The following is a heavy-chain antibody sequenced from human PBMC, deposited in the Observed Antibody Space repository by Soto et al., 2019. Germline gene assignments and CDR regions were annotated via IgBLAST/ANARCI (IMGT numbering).Heavy chain of an antibody. CDR2: INHSGST. D-gene: IGHD6-19*01. CDR1: GGSFSGYY. V-gene: IGHV4-34*01. CDR3: ARMWTNVAVAGDFDY. J-gene: IGHJ4*02. Sequence: SETLSLTCAVYGGSFSGYYWSWIRQPPGKGLEWIGEINHSGSTNYNPSLKSRVTISVDTSKNQFSLKLSSVTAADTAVYYCARMWTNVAVAGDFDYWGQGTLVTVSS.